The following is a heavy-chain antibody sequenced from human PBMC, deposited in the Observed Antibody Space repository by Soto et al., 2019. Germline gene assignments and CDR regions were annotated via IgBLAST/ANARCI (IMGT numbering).Heavy chain of an antibody. CDR2: ISGSGGST. Sequence: LRLSCAASGFTFSSYAMSWVRQAPGKGLEWVSAISGSGGSTYYADSVKGRFTISRDNSKNTLYLQMNSLRAEDTAVYYCAKSGYYYDILTGFGGYYGMDVWGQGTTVTVSS. CDR1: GFTFSSYA. CDR3: AKSGYYYDILTGFGGYYGMDV. D-gene: IGHD3-9*01. J-gene: IGHJ6*02. V-gene: IGHV3-23*01.